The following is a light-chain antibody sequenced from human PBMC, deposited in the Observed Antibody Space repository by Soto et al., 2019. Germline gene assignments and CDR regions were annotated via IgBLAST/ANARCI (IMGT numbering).Light chain of an antibody. J-gene: IGKJ2*01. CDR3: QQSYSTLPYT. Sequence: DIQMTQSPSSLSASVGDRVTITCRASQSISSYLNWYQQKPGKAPKLLIYAASSVQSGVPSRFSGSGSGTDFTLTLSSLQPEDFATYCFQQSYSTLPYTFGQGTKLEIK. CDR1: QSISSY. CDR2: AAS. V-gene: IGKV1-39*01.